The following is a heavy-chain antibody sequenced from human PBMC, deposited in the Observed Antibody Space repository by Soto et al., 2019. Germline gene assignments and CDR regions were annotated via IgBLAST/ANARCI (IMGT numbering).Heavy chain of an antibody. V-gene: IGHV3-21*01. CDR3: ARDYYYDSSGYYAGFDY. J-gene: IGHJ4*02. D-gene: IGHD3-22*01. CDR2: ISSSSSYI. CDR1: GFTFSSYS. Sequence: GGSLRLSCAASGFTFSSYSMNWVRQAPGKGLEWVSSISSSSSYIYYADSVKGRFTISRDNAKNSLYLQMNSLRAEDTAVYYCARDYYYDSSGYYAGFDYWGPGTLVTVSS.